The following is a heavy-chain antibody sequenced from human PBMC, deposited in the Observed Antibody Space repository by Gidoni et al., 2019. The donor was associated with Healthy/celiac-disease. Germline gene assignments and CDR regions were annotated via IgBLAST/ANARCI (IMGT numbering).Heavy chain of an antibody. CDR3: ARDTTTYYYGSGSYCYY. V-gene: IGHV1-18*01. CDR2: ISAYNGNT. CDR1: GYTFTSYG. D-gene: IGHD3-10*01. Sequence: QVQLVQSGAEVKKPGASVKVSCKASGYTFTSYGIRWVRQAPGQGLEWMGWISAYNGNTNYAQKLQGRVTMTTDTSTSTAYMELRSLRSDDTAVYYCARDTTTYYYGSGSYCYYWGQGTLVTVSS. J-gene: IGHJ4*02.